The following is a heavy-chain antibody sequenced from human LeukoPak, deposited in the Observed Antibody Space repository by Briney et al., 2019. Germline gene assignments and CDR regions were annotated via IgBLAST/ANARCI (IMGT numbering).Heavy chain of an antibody. Sequence: GGSLRLSCAASGFTFSSYAMSWVRQAPGKGLEWVSGIGGSGGSTYYADSVKGRFTISRDNSKNTLYLQMRRLRCEATAGYFCAKGFDSSAPFDYWGQGTLVTVSS. V-gene: IGHV3-23*01. CDR1: GFTFSSYA. J-gene: IGHJ4*02. D-gene: IGHD3-22*01. CDR3: AKGFDSSAPFDY. CDR2: IGGSGGST.